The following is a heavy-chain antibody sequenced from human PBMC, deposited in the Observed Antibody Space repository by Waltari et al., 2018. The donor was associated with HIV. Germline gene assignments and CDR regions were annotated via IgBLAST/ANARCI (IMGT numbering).Heavy chain of an antibody. CDR2: RKQGGSEI. D-gene: IGHD6-13*01. J-gene: IGHJ4*02. Sequence: EVQLVESGGGLVQPGGSLRLSCAASGFTFSSYWMSWVRQAPGKGLEWVANRKQGGSEIDYVDSVKGRVTISRDNAKNSLYLQMNSLRAEDTAVYFCARRGGRSSPLGYWGQGTLVTVSS. CDR1: GFTFSSYW. V-gene: IGHV3-7*01. CDR3: ARRGGRSSPLGY.